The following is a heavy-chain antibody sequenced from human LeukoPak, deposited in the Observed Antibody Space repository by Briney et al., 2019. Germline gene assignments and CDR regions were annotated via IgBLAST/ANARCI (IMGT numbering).Heavy chain of an antibody. Sequence: GGSLRLSCAASGFTFDDYGMSWVRQAPGKGLEWVSGINWNGGGTGYADSVRGRFTISRDNAKNSLYLQMNSLRVEDTAVYYCAKVAKYYYGPETYYFFEQWGQGTPVTAAS. CDR3: AKVAKYYYGPETYYFFEQ. V-gene: IGHV3-20*04. CDR1: GFTFDDYG. CDR2: INWNGGGT. J-gene: IGHJ4*02. D-gene: IGHD3-10*01.